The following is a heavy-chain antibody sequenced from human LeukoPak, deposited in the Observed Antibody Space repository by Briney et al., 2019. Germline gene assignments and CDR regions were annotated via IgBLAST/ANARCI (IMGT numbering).Heavy chain of an antibody. CDR2: IYYSGST. V-gene: IGHV4-39*07. D-gene: IGHD3-3*01. J-gene: IGHJ6*03. Sequence: SETLSLTCTVSGGSISSSSYYWGWIRQPPGKGLEWIGSIYYSGSTYYNPSLKSRVTISIDTSKNQFSLKLSSVTAADTAVYYCARGRRYDFWSGYLRYYYYMDVWGKGTTVTVSS. CDR3: ARGRRYDFWSGYLRYYYYMDV. CDR1: GGSISSSSYY.